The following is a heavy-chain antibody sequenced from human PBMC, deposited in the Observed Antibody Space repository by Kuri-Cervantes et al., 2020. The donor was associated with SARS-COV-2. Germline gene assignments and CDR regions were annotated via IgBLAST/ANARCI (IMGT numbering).Heavy chain of an antibody. CDR3: AKDSVSYYYGSGSFILDY. CDR2: ISSSSTI. CDR1: GFTFSDYY. Sequence: GGSLRLSCAASGFTFSDYYMNWVRQAPGKGLEWVSSISSSSTIYYADSVKGRFTISRDNAKNSLYLQMNSLRAEDMALYYCAKDSVSYYYGSGSFILDYWGQGTLVTVSS. D-gene: IGHD3-10*01. J-gene: IGHJ4*02. V-gene: IGHV3-69-1*01.